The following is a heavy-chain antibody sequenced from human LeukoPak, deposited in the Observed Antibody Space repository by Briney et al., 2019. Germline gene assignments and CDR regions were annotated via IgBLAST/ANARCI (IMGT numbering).Heavy chain of an antibody. D-gene: IGHD1-26*01. CDR2: IYTSGST. J-gene: IGHJ4*02. V-gene: IGHV4-61*02. Sequence: SETLSLTCTVSGGSISSGSYYWNWIRQPAGKGLEWIGRIYTSGSTNYNPSLKSRVTISVDTSKNQFSLKLSSVTAADTAVYYCASGSYLFDYWGQGTLVTVSS. CDR1: GGSISSGSYY. CDR3: ASGSYLFDY.